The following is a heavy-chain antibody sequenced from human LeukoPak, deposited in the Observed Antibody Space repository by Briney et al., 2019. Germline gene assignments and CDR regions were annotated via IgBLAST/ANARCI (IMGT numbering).Heavy chain of an antibody. CDR2: IIPIFGTA. Sequence: SVKVSCKASGGTFSSYAISWVRQAPGQGLEWMGGIIPIFGTANYAQKFQGRVTITADESTSTAYMELSSLRSEDTAVYYCAGTLPSFWSGSGFDYWGQGTLVTVSS. CDR1: GGTFSSYA. J-gene: IGHJ4*02. V-gene: IGHV1-69*01. CDR3: AGTLPSFWSGSGFDY. D-gene: IGHD3-3*01.